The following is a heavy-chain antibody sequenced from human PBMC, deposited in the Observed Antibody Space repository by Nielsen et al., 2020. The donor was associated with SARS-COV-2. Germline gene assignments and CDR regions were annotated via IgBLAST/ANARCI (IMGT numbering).Heavy chain of an antibody. CDR3: ARFIAAAGWYYYYGMDV. D-gene: IGHD6-13*01. V-gene: IGHV3-33*01. Sequence: GGSLRLSCAASGFTFSSYGMHWVRQAPGKGLEWVAVIWYDGSNKYCADSVKGRFTISRDNAKNSLYLQMNSLRAEDTAVYYCARFIAAAGWYYYYGMDVWGQGTTVTVSS. J-gene: IGHJ6*02. CDR2: IWYDGSNK. CDR1: GFTFSSYG.